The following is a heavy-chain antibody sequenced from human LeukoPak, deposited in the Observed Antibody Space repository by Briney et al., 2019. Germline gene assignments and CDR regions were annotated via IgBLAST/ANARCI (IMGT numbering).Heavy chain of an antibody. D-gene: IGHD3-16*02. CDR2: IYYSGST. CDR3: ARTYDYVWGSYRYTFDY. CDR1: GGSISSGAYY. J-gene: IGHJ4*02. Sequence: SQTLSLTCTVSGGSISSGAYYWSWIRQPPGKGLEWIGYIYYSGSTYYNPSLKSRVTISVDTSKNQFSLKLSSVTAADTAVYYCARTYDYVWGSYRYTFDYWGREPWSPSPQ. V-gene: IGHV4-30-4*08.